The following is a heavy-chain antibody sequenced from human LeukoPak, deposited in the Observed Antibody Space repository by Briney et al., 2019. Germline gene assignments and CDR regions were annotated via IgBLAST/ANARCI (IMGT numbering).Heavy chain of an antibody. CDR1: GGSFSGYY. V-gene: IGHV4-34*01. D-gene: IGHD5-12*01. Sequence: SETLSLTCAVYGGSFSGYYWSWIRQPPGKGLEWIGEINHSGSTNFNPSLKSRVTISVDTSKNQFSLKLSSVTAADTAVYYCARGEWLRSWFAYWGQGTLVTVSS. CDR3: ARGEWLRSWFAY. J-gene: IGHJ4*02. CDR2: INHSGST.